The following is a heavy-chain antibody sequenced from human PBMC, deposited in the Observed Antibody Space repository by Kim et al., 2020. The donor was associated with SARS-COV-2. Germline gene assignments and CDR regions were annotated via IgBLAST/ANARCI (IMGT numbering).Heavy chain of an antibody. CDR3: AKGLTYGSETYSGTDREFDY. J-gene: IGHJ4*02. D-gene: IGHD3-10*01. Sequence: RFTVSRDNSENTLYLQMNSLMAEDTAVYYCAKGLTYGSETYSGTDREFDYWGQGTLVTVSS. V-gene: IGHV3-30*02.